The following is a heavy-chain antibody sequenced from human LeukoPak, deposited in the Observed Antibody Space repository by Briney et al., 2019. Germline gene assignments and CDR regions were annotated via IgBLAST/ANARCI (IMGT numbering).Heavy chain of an antibody. D-gene: IGHD3-3*01. Sequence: GGSLRLSCAASGFTFSSYAMGWVRQAPGKGLEWVSAISGSGGSTYYADSVKGRFTISRDNSKNTLYLQMNSLRAEDTAVYYCASLRFLEWLLYWGQGTLVTVSS. V-gene: IGHV3-23*01. CDR3: ASLRFLEWLLY. CDR2: ISGSGGST. J-gene: IGHJ4*02. CDR1: GFTFSSYA.